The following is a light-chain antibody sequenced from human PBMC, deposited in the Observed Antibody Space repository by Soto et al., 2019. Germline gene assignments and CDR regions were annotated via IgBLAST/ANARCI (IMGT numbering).Light chain of an antibody. CDR1: NSNIGADYD. V-gene: IGLV1-40*01. Sequence: QSVLTQPPSVSGAPGQRVTISCNGSNSNIGADYDVHWYQHLPGSAPKLLIFYHVNRLSGVPDRFSASKSGTSASLAINGLQIDDEADYYCSSYTSSSFYVFGTWTKVTVL. J-gene: IGLJ1*01. CDR3: SSYTSSSFYV. CDR2: YHV.